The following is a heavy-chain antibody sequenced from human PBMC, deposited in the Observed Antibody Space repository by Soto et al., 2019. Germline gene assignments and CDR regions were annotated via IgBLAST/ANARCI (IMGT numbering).Heavy chain of an antibody. Sequence: EEQLLESGGGLVQPGGSPRLSCAASGFTFSTYPMTWVRQAPGKGLEWVSSIHGSGETTYYAESVKGRFIISRDNSKNTLYLQMDSLTADDTAVYFCARRSSGSYYAAFDVWGQGTMVTVSS. CDR1: GFTFSTYP. V-gene: IGHV3-23*01. CDR3: ARRSSGSYYAAFDV. CDR2: IHGSGETT. J-gene: IGHJ3*01. D-gene: IGHD1-26*01.